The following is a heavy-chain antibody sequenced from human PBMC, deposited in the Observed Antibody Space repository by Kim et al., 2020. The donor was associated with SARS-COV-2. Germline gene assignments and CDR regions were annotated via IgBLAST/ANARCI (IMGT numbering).Heavy chain of an antibody. CDR1: GGTFSSYA. D-gene: IGHD3-22*01. Sequence: SVKVSCKASGGTFSSYAISWVRQAPGQGLEWMGGIIPIFGTANYAQKFQGRVTITADESTSTAYMELSSLRSEDTAVYYCARPQYQYYYDSSGYYYDPFDYWGQGTLVTVSS. J-gene: IGHJ4*02. CDR3: ARPQYQYYYDSSGYYYDPFDY. V-gene: IGHV1-69*13. CDR2: IIPIFGTA.